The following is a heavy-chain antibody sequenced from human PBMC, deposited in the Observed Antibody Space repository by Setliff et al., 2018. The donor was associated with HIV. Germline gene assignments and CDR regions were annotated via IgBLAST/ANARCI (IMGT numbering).Heavy chain of an antibody. CDR1: GFTFSSYG. D-gene: IGHD3-16*01. CDR3: AKDFADYVFRIYYYYYGMDV. J-gene: IGHJ6*02. Sequence: PGGSLRLSCAASGFTFSSYGMHWVRQAPGKGLEWVAFIRYDGSNKYYADSVKGRFTISRDNSKNTLYLQMNSLRAEDTAVYYCAKDFADYVFRIYYYYYGMDVWGQGTTVTVSS. V-gene: IGHV3-30*02. CDR2: IRYDGSNK.